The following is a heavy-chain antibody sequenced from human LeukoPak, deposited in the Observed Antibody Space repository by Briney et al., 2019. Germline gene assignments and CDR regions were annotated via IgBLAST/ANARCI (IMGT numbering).Heavy chain of an antibody. J-gene: IGHJ4*02. V-gene: IGHV1-18*01. CDR3: AKDYNYVIDY. Sequence: ASVKVSCKASGYTFSSSGFSWVRQAPGQGLEWMGWISANNGDIHPAQKFQGRVTMTTDTSTTTAYMELRSLRSDDTAVYYCAKDYNYVIDYWGQGTLITVSS. D-gene: IGHD5-18*01. CDR2: ISANNGDI. CDR1: GYTFSSSG.